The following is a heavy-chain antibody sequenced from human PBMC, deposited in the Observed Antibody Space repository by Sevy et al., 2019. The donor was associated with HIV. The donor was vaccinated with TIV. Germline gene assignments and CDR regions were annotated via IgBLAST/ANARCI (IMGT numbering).Heavy chain of an antibody. CDR3: ARSTQVAGRSNWFDP. CDR2: ISTYNTVR. J-gene: IGHJ5*02. D-gene: IGHD6-19*01. Sequence: ASVKVSCKASGYTFTSYGISWVRQAPGQGLEWMGWISTYNTVRNSAQKFHDRVTMTIDTSTSTAYMELRGLRSDDTDVYYCARSTQVAGRSNWFDPWGQGTLVTVSS. CDR1: GYTFTSYG. V-gene: IGHV1-18*01.